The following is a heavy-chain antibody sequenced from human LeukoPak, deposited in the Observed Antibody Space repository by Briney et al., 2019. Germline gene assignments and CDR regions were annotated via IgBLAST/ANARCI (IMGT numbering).Heavy chain of an antibody. CDR2: IYTSGST. D-gene: IGHD3-16*01. J-gene: IGHJ4*02. CDR3: AGGFDD. Sequence: SETLTLTCTVSGGPISSYYWSWIRQPAGKGLEGIGRIYTSGSTNYNPSLKSRVTLSVDTTKNQFSLKLCSVTAAGTGVYSSAGGFDDWGRGTLVTVSS. V-gene: IGHV4-4*07. CDR1: GGPISSYY.